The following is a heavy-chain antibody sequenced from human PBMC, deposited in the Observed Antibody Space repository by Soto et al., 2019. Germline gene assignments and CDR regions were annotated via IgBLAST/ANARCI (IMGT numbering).Heavy chain of an antibody. Sequence: QVQLVQSGAEVKKPGSSVKVSCKASGGTFSSYTISWVRQAPGQGLEWMGRIIPILGIANYAQKFQGRVTITADKSTSAAYMELSSLRSEDTAVYYCASLIAAAGHGDYWGQGTLVTVSS. J-gene: IGHJ4*02. CDR3: ASLIAAAGHGDY. CDR2: IIPILGIA. CDR1: GGTFSSYT. D-gene: IGHD6-13*01. V-gene: IGHV1-69*02.